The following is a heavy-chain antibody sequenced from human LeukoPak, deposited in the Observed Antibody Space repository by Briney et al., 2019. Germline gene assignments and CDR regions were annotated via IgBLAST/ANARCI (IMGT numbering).Heavy chain of an antibody. CDR2: IYYSGST. V-gene: IGHV4-59*01. D-gene: IGHD1-26*01. CDR3: ARVKWECCYYMDV. J-gene: IGHJ6*03. CDR1: GGSISSYY. Sequence: KSSETLSLTCTVSGGSISSYYWSWIRQPPGKGLEWIGYIYYSGSTNYNPSLKSRVTISVDTSKNQFSLKLSSVTAADTAVYYCARVKWECCYYMDVWGKGTTVTVSS.